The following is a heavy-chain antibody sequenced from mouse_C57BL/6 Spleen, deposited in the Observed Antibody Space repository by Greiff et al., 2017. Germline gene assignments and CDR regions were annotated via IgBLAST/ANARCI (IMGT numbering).Heavy chain of an antibody. V-gene: IGHV14-2*01. CDR3: ARAGYGGRVPDY. CDR1: GFTFTDSY. CDR2: IDPVDGET. Sequence: EVQLQQSGAELVKPGASVKLSCTASGFTFTDSYMHWVQQRPEQGLEWIGRIDPVDGETTYAPKFQGKATITADTSSNTAYLQLSSLTSEDTAVEYCARAGYGGRVPDYWGQGTTLTVSS. D-gene: IGHD2-2*01. J-gene: IGHJ2*01.